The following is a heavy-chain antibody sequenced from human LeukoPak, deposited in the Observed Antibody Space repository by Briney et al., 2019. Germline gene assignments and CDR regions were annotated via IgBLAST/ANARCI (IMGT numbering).Heavy chain of an antibody. J-gene: IGHJ4*02. CDR1: GYTFTSYG. D-gene: IGHD5-12*01. Sequence: GASVKVSCEASGYTFTSYGISWVRQAPGQGLEWMGWISAYNGNTNYAQKLQGRVTMTTDTSTSTAYMELRSLRSDDTAVYYCARMGGGYDSSYFDYWGQGTLVTVSS. CDR2: ISAYNGNT. CDR3: ARMGGGYDSSYFDY. V-gene: IGHV1-18*01.